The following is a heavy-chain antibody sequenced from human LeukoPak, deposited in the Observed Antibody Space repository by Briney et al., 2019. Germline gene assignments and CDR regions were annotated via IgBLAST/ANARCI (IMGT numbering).Heavy chain of an antibody. CDR3: ASRNREAPYYNSMDV. Sequence: ASVKVSCKASRGTFTSYTIHWVRQAPGQGFEWMGGILPIFASTNYAQKFQGRVTITTDDSTSTAYMELSSLRSEGTAIYYCASRNREAPYYNSMDVWGEGTTVTVS. V-gene: IGHV1-69*05. CDR2: ILPIFAST. CDR1: RGTFTSYT. J-gene: IGHJ6*03. D-gene: IGHD1-26*01.